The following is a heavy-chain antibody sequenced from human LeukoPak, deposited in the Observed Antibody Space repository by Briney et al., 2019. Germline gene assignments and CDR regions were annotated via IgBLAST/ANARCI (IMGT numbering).Heavy chain of an antibody. Sequence: PSETLSLTCAVYGGSFSAYYWSWIRQSPGKGLEWIAEINHRGDTNYSPPVKSRVTISVDTSKNQFSLKVRSLTAADTAVYYCARGPTISETGYFDYWGQGTLVTVSS. D-gene: IGHD1-1*01. V-gene: IGHV4-34*01. J-gene: IGHJ4*03. CDR2: INHRGDT. CDR3: ARGPTISETGYFDY. CDR1: GGSFSAYY.